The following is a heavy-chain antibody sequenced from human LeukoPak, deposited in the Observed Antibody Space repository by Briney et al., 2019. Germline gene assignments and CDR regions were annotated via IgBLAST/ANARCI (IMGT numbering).Heavy chain of an antibody. CDR1: GASISSFY. V-gene: IGHV4-59*13. CDR2: IFYTGST. Sequence: PAETLCLSCTVSGASISSFYWSWIRQPPGRGLEWIGYIFYTGSTNYNPSLQGRVTLSMDTSKNQFSLNLTSVTAADTAVYYCARNRGTSDLDYWGQGTLVPVSS. J-gene: IGHJ4*02. D-gene: IGHD2-8*01. CDR3: ARNRGTSDLDY.